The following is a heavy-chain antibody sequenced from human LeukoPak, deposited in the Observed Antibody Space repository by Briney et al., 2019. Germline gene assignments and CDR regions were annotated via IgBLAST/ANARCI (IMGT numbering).Heavy chain of an antibody. Sequence: SQTLSLTCTVSGGSISSGDSYWSWIRQPPGKGLEWIGYIYYSGSTYYNPSLKSRVTISVDTSKNQFSLKLSSVTAADTAVCYCARGLRFRTYYFDYWGQGTLVTVSS. CDR1: GGSISSGDSY. J-gene: IGHJ4*02. V-gene: IGHV4-30-4*01. CDR2: IYYSGST. CDR3: ARGLRFRTYYFDY.